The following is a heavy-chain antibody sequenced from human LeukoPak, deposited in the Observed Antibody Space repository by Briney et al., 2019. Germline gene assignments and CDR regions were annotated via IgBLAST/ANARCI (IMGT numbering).Heavy chain of an antibody. V-gene: IGHV4-34*01. CDR1: GGSFSGYY. CDR2: INHSGST. Sequence: SETLSLTCAVYGGSFSGYYWSWIRQPPGKGLEWIGEINHSGSTNYNPSLKSRVTISVDTSKNQFSLKLSSVTAADTAVYYCARDSLGSHAFDIWGQGTMVTVSS. CDR3: ARDSLGSHAFDI. J-gene: IGHJ3*02. D-gene: IGHD2-15*01.